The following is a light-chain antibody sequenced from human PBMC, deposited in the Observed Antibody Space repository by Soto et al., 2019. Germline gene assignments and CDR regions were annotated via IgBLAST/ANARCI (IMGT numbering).Light chain of an antibody. J-gene: IGKJ1*01. V-gene: IGKV3-20*01. CDR2: GAS. CDR3: HHFVNSLTWT. Sequence: EIVLTQSPGTLSLSPGERATLSCRASQSVSSTYLIWYQQKPGQAPRLLIYGASSRATGVPDRFSGGGSGTDFTLTISRLEPEDFAVYYCHHFVNSLTWTFGQGTKVDIK. CDR1: QSVSSTY.